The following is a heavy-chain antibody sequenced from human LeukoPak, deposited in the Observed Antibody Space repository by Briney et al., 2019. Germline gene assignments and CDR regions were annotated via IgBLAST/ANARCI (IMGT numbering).Heavy chain of an antibody. V-gene: IGHV1-69*06. Sequence: SVKVSCKASGGTFSSYAISWVRQAPGQGLEWMGGIIPIFGTANYAQKFQGRVTITADKSTSTAYMELSSLRSEDTAVYYCAGGGDYDILTGSLNYYYYYGMDVWGKGTTVTVSS. J-gene: IGHJ6*04. D-gene: IGHD3-9*01. CDR3: AGGGDYDILTGSLNYYYYYGMDV. CDR2: IIPIFGTA. CDR1: GGTFSSYA.